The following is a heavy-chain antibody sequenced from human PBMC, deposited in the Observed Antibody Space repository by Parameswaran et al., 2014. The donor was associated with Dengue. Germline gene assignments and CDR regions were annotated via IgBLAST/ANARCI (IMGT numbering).Heavy chain of an antibody. V-gene: IGHV4-34*01. J-gene: IGHJ6*02. D-gene: IGHD3-10*01. CDR3: ARGKLLLWFGRKNSDYYYYYGMDV. CDR2: INHSGST. Sequence: VRQMPGKGLEWIGEINHSGSTNYNPSLKSRVTISVDTSKNQFSLKLSSVTAADTAVYYCARGKLLLWFGRKNSDYYYYYGMDVWGQGTTVTVSS.